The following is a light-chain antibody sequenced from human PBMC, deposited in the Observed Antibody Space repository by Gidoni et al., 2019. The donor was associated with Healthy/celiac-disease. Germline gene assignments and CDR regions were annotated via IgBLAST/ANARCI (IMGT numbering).Light chain of an antibody. CDR3: QQFNSHPLT. J-gene: IGKJ4*01. CDR1: QSISSW. CDR2: KAS. Sequence: DIQMTQSPSTLSASVGDRVTITCRASQSISSWLAWYQQKPGKAPNLLIYKASSLESGVPSRFSGSGSGTEFTLTISSLQPDDFATYYCQQFNSHPLTFGGXTKVQIK. V-gene: IGKV1-5*03.